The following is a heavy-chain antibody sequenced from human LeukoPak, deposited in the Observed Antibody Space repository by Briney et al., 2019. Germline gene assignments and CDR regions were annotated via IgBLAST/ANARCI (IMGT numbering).Heavy chain of an antibody. CDR1: GFSISTYA. CDR2: IKGDGSAK. CDR3: ARDRGWIQHDI. V-gene: IGHV3-7*01. Sequence: GGSLRLSCAASGFSISTYAMSWVRQAPGKGLEWVAFIKGDGSAKKYVDSVKGRFTISRDNAKNSLFLQMNSLRAEDTAVYYCARDRGWIQHDIWGQGTMVTVSS. J-gene: IGHJ3*02. D-gene: IGHD5-18*01.